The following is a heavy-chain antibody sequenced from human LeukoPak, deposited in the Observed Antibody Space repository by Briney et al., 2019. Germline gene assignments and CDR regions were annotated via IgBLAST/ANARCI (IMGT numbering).Heavy chain of an antibody. CDR3: ARSSSGTYHY. D-gene: IGHD3-10*01. J-gene: IGHJ4*02. Sequence: ASVKVSCKTSGYNLASYTIHWLRQAPGQSPEWMGSINGDNGNTKYSEKFQGRVTFTRDTSASSAYMELSRLRSEDTAVYYCARSSSGTYHYWGQGTLVTVSS. CDR1: GYNLASYT. CDR2: INGDNGNT. V-gene: IGHV1-3*01.